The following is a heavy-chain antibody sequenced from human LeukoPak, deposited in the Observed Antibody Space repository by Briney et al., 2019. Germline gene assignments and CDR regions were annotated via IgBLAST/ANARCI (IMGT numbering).Heavy chain of an antibody. J-gene: IGHJ4*02. CDR3: ARNWGATGSYDY. D-gene: IGHD1-26*01. Sequence: PGGSLRLSCAASGFTLSNYAMHWVRQPAGKGLEWVSAIGTAGDTFYPGSVKGRFTISRDNAKKSLFLQMNSLRAEDTAVYYCARNWGATGSYDYWGQGTLVTVSS. CDR2: IGTAGDT. CDR1: GFTLSNYA. V-gene: IGHV3-13*01.